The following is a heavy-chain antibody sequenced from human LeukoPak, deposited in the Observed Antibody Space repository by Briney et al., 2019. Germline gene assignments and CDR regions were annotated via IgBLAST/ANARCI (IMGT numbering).Heavy chain of an antibody. CDR2: INPNSGGT. CDR1: GYTFTGYY. V-gene: IGHV1-2*02. D-gene: IGHD2-2*01. CDR3: ARVGYCSSTSCYDDAFDI. J-gene: IGHJ3*02. Sequence: ASVKVSCKASGYTFTGYYMHWVRQAPGQGLEWMGWINPNSGGTNYAQKFQGRVTMTRDTSISTAYMELSRLRSDDTAVYYCARVGYCSSTSCYDDAFDIWGQGTIVTVSS.